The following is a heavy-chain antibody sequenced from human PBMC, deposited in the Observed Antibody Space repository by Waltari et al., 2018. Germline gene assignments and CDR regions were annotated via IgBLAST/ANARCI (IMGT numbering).Heavy chain of an antibody. CDR2: IYSRGER. CDR1: GGSINSENYF. J-gene: IGHJ4*02. Sequence: QVQLQESGPGLVRASQTLSLTCSVSGGSINSENYFWGWVRQPANKGLEWSGRIYSRGERRYHSPLASRVTMSVDRTRNQFSFRLTAMTAADTALYFCARGDDRRARYFFDQWGQGILVTVSS. V-gene: IGHV4-61*02. D-gene: IGHD3-9*01. CDR3: ARGDDRRARYFFDQ.